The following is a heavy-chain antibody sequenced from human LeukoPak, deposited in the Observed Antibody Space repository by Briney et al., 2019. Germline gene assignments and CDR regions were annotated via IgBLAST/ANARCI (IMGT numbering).Heavy chain of an antibody. J-gene: IGHJ2*01. CDR1: GGSISSYY. CDR2: IYYSGST. D-gene: IGHD3-3*01. Sequence: SETLTLTCTVSGGSISSYYWSWIRQPPGKGLEWVGYIYYSGSTNYNPSLKSRVTISVDTSKNQFSLKLSSVTAADTAVYYCARLAGFGVSKPNWYFDLWGRGTLVTVSS. CDR3: ARLAGFGVSKPNWYFDL. V-gene: IGHV4-59*08.